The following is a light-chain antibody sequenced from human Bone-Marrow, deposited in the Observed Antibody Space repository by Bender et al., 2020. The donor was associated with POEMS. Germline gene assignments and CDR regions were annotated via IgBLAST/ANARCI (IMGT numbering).Light chain of an antibody. CDR2: INN. CDR3: AAWEDSLNGWV. J-gene: IGLJ3*02. V-gene: IGLV1-44*01. Sequence: QSVLTQPPSASGTPGQRVTISCSGSSSNIGTNPVNWYQQLPGTAPKLLIYINNQRPSGVSTRFSGSKSGTSASLAISGLQSEDEADYYCAAWEDSLNGWVFGGGTKLTVL. CDR1: SSNIGTNP.